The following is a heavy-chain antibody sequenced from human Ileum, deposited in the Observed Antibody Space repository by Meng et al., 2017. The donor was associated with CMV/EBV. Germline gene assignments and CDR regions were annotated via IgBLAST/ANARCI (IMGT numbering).Heavy chain of an antibody. Sequence: CAYCGCTVRDDYIDWVGQAPGKRLEWNGHIRNKAQSYTKESATSVKGRFTISRDDSESSLYLQMNSLKTEDAAVYYCVRERYYFLDYWGQGTLVTVSS. CDR3: VRERYYFLDY. CDR1: GCTVRDDY. V-gene: IGHV3-72*01. CDR2: IRNKAQSYTK. J-gene: IGHJ4*02. D-gene: IGHD3-10*01.